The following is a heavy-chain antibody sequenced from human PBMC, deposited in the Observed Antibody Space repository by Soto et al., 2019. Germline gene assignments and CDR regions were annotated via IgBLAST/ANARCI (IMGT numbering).Heavy chain of an antibody. CDR2: IYYSGST. Sequence: SETLSLTCTVSGGSISSSSYYWGWIRQPPGKGLEWIGSIYYSGSTYYNPSLKSRVTISVDTSKNQFSLKLSSVTAADTAVYYCARDRNIEWLGELFLVGFDPWGQETLVTVSS. D-gene: IGHD3-10*01. V-gene: IGHV4-39*02. J-gene: IGHJ5*02. CDR3: ARDRNIEWLGELFLVGFDP. CDR1: GGSISSSSYY.